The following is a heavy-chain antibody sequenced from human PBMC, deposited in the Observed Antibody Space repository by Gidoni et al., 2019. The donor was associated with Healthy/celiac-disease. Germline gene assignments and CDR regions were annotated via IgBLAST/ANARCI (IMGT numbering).Heavy chain of an antibody. CDR2: SSSISRTI. J-gene: IGHJ3*02. V-gene: IGHV3-48*01. D-gene: IGHD6-19*01. CDR1: GFTFSSYS. CDR3: ARGTPYSSGWLDAFDI. Sequence: ELKLVVSGGGLLQPGGSLKLYCAASGFTFSSYSMNWVRQAPGKGLEWVSYSSSISRTIYYEDSVKGRLTISRDNAKNALYLQMNSLRAEDTAVYYCARGTPYSSGWLDAFDIWGQGTMVTVSS.